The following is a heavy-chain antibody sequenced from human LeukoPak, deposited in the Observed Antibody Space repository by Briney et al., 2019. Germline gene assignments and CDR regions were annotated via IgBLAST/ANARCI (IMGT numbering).Heavy chain of an antibody. D-gene: IGHD1-26*01. CDR2: INHSGST. J-gene: IGHJ1*01. Sequence: SETLSLTCAVYGGSFSGYYWSWIRQPPGKGLEWIGEINHSGSTNYNPSLKSRVTISVDTSKNQFSLKLSSVTAADTAVYYCASQYSGSYAFEYFQHWGQGTLVTVSS. CDR3: ASQYSGSYAFEYFQH. V-gene: IGHV4-34*01. CDR1: GGSFSGYY.